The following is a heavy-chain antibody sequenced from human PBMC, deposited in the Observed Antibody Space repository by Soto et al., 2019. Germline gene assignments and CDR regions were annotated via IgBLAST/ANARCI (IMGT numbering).Heavy chain of an antibody. V-gene: IGHV3-72*01. J-gene: IGHJ5*02. CDR1: GFTFSDHH. CDR3: SRDLGS. Sequence: EVQLVESGGNLVQPGGSLRLSCAASGFTFSDHHMDWVRQAPGKGLEWVGRTRNKANSYTTEYAASVKGRFTISRDDSKNSLYLQMNSLKAEDAAVYYCSRDLGSWCQVTLVTVSS. CDR2: TRNKANSYTT.